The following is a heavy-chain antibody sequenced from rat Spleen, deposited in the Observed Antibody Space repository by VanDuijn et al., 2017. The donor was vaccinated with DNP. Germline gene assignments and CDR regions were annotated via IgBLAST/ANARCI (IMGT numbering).Heavy chain of an antibody. CDR3: ARHRAGIRGFDY. D-gene: IGHD1-4*01. CDR2: IWAGGSI. CDR1: GLSLTSYH. Sequence: QVQLKESGPGLVQPSQTLSLTCTVSGLSLTSYHVSWVRQSPGKSLVWMGTIWAGGSINYNAAVQSRLSISRDTSKSQVFLKMNSLQSEDTATYYCARHRAGIRGFDYWGQGVMVTVSS. V-gene: IGHV2-72*01. J-gene: IGHJ2*01.